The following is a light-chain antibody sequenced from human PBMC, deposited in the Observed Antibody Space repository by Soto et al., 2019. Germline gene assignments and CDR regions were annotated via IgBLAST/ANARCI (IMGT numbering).Light chain of an antibody. V-gene: IGKV3-11*01. Sequence: EIVLPQSPATLSLSPGERATLSCRASQSVRSYLAWYQQKPGQAPRLLIYDASNRATGIPARFSGSGSGTDFTLTISSLEPEDFAVYYCQQRSNWPITFGQGTRLEIK. J-gene: IGKJ5*01. CDR2: DAS. CDR3: QQRSNWPIT. CDR1: QSVRSY.